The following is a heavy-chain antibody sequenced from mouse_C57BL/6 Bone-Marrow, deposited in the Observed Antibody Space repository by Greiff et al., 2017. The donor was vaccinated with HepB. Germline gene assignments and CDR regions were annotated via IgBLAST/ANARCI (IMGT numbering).Heavy chain of an antibody. CDR1: GFTFSSYT. D-gene: IGHD2-4*01. Sequence: EVQVVESGGGLVKPGGSLKLSCAASGFTFSSYTMSWVRQTPEKRLEWVATISGGGGNTYYPDSVKGRFTISRDNAKNTLYLQMSSLRSEDTALYYCARRDDYPAWFAYWGQGTLVTVSA. CDR3: ARRDDYPAWFAY. V-gene: IGHV5-9*01. J-gene: IGHJ3*01. CDR2: ISGGGGNT.